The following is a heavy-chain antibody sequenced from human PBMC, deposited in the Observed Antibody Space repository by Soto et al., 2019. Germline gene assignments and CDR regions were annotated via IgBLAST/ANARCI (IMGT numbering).Heavy chain of an antibody. J-gene: IGHJ4*02. CDR2: IYHSGST. CDR1: GGSISSSNW. Sequence: SETLSLTCAVSGGSISSSNWWSWVRQPPGKGLEWIGEIYHSGSTNYNPSLKSRVTISVDKSKNHFSLKLSSVTAADTAVYYCAGEYYYDSSGYRYFDYWGQGTLVTVSS. D-gene: IGHD3-22*01. V-gene: IGHV4-4*02. CDR3: AGEYYYDSSGYRYFDY.